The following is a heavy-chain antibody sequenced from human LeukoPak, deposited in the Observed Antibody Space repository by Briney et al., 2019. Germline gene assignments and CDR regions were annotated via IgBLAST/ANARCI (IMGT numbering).Heavy chain of an antibody. D-gene: IGHD3-10*01. CDR1: GFTFSSYA. V-gene: IGHV3-23*01. CDR2: ISGSGGST. J-gene: IGHJ4*02. CDR3: ARDKVMYYYGSGSYDY. Sequence: GGSLRLSCAASGFTFSSYAMSWVRQAPGYGLEWVSGISGSGGSTYYADSVKGRFTISRDNSKNTLYLQMNSLRAEDTAVYYCARDKVMYYYGSGSYDYWGQGTLVTVSS.